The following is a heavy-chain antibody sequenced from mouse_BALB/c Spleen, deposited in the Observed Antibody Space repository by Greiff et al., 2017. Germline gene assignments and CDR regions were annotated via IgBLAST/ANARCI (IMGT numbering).Heavy chain of an antibody. D-gene: IGHD1-1*01. CDR2: IYPGSGST. J-gene: IGHJ2*01. V-gene: IGHV1S22*01. CDR3: TREVVADY. CDR1: GYTFTSYW. Sequence: KQPGSELVRPGASVKLSCKASGYTFTSYWMHWVKQRPGQGLEWIGNIYPGSGSTNYDEKFKSKATLTVDTSSSTAYMQLSSLTSEDSAVYYCTREVVADYWGQGTTLTVSS.